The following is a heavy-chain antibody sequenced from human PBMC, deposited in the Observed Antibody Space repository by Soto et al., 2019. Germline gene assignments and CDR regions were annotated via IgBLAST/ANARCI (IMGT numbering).Heavy chain of an antibody. Sequence: QVQLQQSGPGLVKPSQTLSLTCAISGDSVSTNSVTWDWISQSPSRGLEWLRRTYYRSKWEIDYAESVRGRITINPETSNNQLSLQLNSVTPDDTAVYYCARLIGNSWLDSWGQGILVTVSS. CDR2: TYYRSKWEI. CDR3: ARLIGNSWLDS. CDR1: GDSVSTNSVT. J-gene: IGHJ5*01. D-gene: IGHD3-16*01. V-gene: IGHV6-1*01.